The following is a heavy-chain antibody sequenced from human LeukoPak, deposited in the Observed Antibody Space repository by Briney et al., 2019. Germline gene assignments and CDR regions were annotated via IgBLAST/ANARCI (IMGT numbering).Heavy chain of an antibody. Sequence: SETLSLTCTVSGGSISRSSYYWGWIRQPPGKGLEWIGTIYYSGSTNYNPSLKSRVTISVDTSNNQFSLKLSSVTAADAAVYYCARLSNYFVIDYWGQGTLVTVSS. CDR2: IYYSGST. J-gene: IGHJ4*02. CDR1: GGSISRSSYY. V-gene: IGHV4-39*01. CDR3: ARLSNYFVIDY. D-gene: IGHD4-11*01.